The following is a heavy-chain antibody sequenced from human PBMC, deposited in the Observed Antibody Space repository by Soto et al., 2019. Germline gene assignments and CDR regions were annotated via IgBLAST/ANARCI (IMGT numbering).Heavy chain of an antibody. CDR2: ISAYNGNT. Sequence: ASVKVSCKASGYTFTSYVISWVLQAPGQGLEWMGWISAYNGNTNYAQKLQGRVTMTTDTSTSTAYMELRSLRSDDTAVYYCATEYRRSWSPSPFDPWGQGTLVTVSS. J-gene: IGHJ5*02. CDR3: ATEYRRSWSPSPFDP. CDR1: GYTFTSYV. D-gene: IGHD6-13*01. V-gene: IGHV1-18*04.